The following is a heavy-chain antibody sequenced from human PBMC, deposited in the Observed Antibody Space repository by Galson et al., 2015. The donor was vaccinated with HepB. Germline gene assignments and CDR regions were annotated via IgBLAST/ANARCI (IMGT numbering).Heavy chain of an antibody. V-gene: IGHV3-23*01. CDR2: ISGSGGST. J-gene: IGHJ4*02. CDR3: AKGTGYYGSEIYFDY. CDR1: GFSFSSFA. Sequence: SLRLSCAASGFSFSSFATNWVRQTPGKGLEWVSSISGSGGSTYYADSVKGWFTISRDNAKNMVYLQMNSLRAEDTAVYYCAKGTGYYGSEIYFDYWGLGTLVTVPS. D-gene: IGHD3-10*01.